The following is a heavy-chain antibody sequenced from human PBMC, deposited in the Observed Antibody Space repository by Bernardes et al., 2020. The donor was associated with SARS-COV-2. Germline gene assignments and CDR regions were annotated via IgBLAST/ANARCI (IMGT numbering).Heavy chain of an antibody. Sequence: GGSLRLSCAASGFTFTNSWMHWVRQAPGKGLVWVSRINSDGRTTSYADSVKGRFTISRDNAKNTLYLQMNSLRAEDTAVYSCARRVSGDGYYYFDYWGQGTPVTVSS. CDR2: INSDGRTT. V-gene: IGHV3-74*01. J-gene: IGHJ4*02. CDR3: ARRVSGDGYYYFDY. CDR1: GFTFTNSW. D-gene: IGHD5-12*01.